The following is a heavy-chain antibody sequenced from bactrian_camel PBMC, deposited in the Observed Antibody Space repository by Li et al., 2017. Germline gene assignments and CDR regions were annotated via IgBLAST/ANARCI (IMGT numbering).Heavy chain of an antibody. CDR2: IDDAGRT. D-gene: IGHD1*01. CDR3: AADPGSGVRPTGIWLSEIAYRY. CDR1: GARYGTYC. V-gene: IGHV3S53*01. J-gene: IGHJ4*01. Sequence: HVQLVESGGGSVQSGGSLRLSCKVSGARYGTYCMAWFRQYPEKEREGVARIDDAGRTRYADSVKGRFTISQDNAKNTVSLQMSSLKDEDTAMYYCAADPGSGVRPTGIWLSEIAYRYWGQGTQVTVS.